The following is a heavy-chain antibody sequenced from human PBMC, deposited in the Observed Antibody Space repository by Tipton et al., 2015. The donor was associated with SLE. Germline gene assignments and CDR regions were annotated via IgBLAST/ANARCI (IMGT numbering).Heavy chain of an antibody. V-gene: IGHV3-7*01. CDR1: GFTFSNYW. D-gene: IGHD6-6*01. CDR2: IKQDGSEK. J-gene: IGHJ4*02. Sequence: GSLRLSCAASGFTFSNYWMSWVRQAPGKGLEWVANIKQDGSEKYYVDSVKGRFTISRDNAKNSLYLQMNSLRAEDTAVYYCASGGVAARPGYWGQGTLVTVSS. CDR3: ASGGVAARPGY.